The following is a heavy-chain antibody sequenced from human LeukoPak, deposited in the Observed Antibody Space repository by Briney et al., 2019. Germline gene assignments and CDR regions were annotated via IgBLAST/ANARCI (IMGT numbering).Heavy chain of an antibody. CDR3: ARAPRQLGYYYYMDV. V-gene: IGHV4-34*01. Sequence: SETLSLTCAVYGGSFSGYYWSWIRQPPGKGLEWIREINHSGSTNYNPPLKSRVTISVDTSKNQFSLKLSSVTAADTAVYYCARAPRQLGYYYYMDVWGKGTTVTVSS. D-gene: IGHD2-2*01. CDR1: GGSFSGYY. CDR2: INHSGST. J-gene: IGHJ6*03.